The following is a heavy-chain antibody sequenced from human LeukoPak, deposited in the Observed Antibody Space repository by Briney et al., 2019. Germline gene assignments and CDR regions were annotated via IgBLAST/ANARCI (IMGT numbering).Heavy chain of an antibody. V-gene: IGHV3-30-3*01. CDR1: GFTFSSYA. J-gene: IGHJ4*02. CDR3: ARDKGTSYGGSSSVFDY. Sequence: GRSLRLSCAASGFTFSSYAMHWVRQAPGKGLEWVAVISYDGSNKYYADSVKGRFTISRDNSENTLYLQMNSLRAEDTAVYYCARDKGTSYGGSSSVFDYWGQGTLVTVSS. D-gene: IGHD4-23*01. CDR2: ISYDGSNK.